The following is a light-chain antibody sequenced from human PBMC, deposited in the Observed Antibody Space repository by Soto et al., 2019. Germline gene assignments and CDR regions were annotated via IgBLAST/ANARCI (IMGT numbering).Light chain of an antibody. CDR2: GAS. CDR1: QSVRRN. J-gene: IGKJ3*01. Sequence: EIVMTQSPATLSVSPGESATLSCRASQSVRRNLAWYQQKPGQAPRLLMYGASTKATGIPARFSGSGSGTEFTLTISSLQSEDFGVYFCQQYNNWPPGFTFGPGTKVDIK. CDR3: QQYNNWPPGFT. V-gene: IGKV3-15*01.